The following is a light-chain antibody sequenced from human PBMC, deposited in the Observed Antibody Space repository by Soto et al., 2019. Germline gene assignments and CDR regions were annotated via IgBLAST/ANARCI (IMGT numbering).Light chain of an antibody. CDR1: HVISTY. CDR2: GAS. V-gene: IGKV1D-13*01. CDR3: QQLYNYPFP. J-gene: IGKJ4*01. Sequence: AIQLTQSPSSLSASVGDRVTITCRASHVISTYFAWYQQKPGKAPQLLIHGASTLQSGVPSRFSGSASGTDFTLTISSLQPEDSAAYYCQQLYNYPFPFGGGTRVEIK.